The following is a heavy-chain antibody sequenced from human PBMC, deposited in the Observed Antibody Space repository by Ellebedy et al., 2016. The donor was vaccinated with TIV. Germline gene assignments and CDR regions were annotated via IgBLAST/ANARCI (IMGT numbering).Heavy chain of an antibody. CDR1: GYTFTSYD. J-gene: IGHJ4*02. D-gene: IGHD6-13*01. V-gene: IGHV1-69*10. CDR3: AVIAAAGTGY. Sequence: ASVKVSCKASGYTFTSYDINWVRQATGQGLEWLGGIIPILGIANYAQKFQGRVTITEDKYTSTAYMELSSLRYEDTAVYYCAVIAAAGTGYWGQGTLVTVS. CDR2: IIPILGIA.